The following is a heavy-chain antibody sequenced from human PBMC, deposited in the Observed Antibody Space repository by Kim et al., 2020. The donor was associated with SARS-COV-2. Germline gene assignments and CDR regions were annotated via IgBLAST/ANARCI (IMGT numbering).Heavy chain of an antibody. V-gene: IGHV4-31*03. D-gene: IGHD3-22*01. CDR2: IYYSGST. CDR3: ARDIFREGDSSGYYGGTRSFDP. CDR1: GGSISSGGYY. Sequence: SETLSLTCTVSGGSISSGGYYWSWIRQHPGKGLEWIGYIYYSGSTYYNPSLKSRVTISVDTSKNQFSLKLSSVTAADTAVYYCARDIFREGDSSGYYGGTRSFDPWGQGTLVTVSS. J-gene: IGHJ5*02.